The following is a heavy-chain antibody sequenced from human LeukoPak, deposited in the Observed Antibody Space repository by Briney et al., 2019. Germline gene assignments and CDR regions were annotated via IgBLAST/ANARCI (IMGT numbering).Heavy chain of an antibody. J-gene: IGHJ3*02. D-gene: IGHD4/OR15-4a*01. V-gene: IGHV4-61*01. CDR2: IYYSGST. CDR1: GGSISTSSYY. CDR3: ARVVYGDDAFDI. Sequence: SETLSLTCTVSGGSISTSSYYWSWIRQPPGKGLEWIGYIYYSGSTNYNPSLKSRVTISVDTSKNQFSLKLSSVTAADTAVYYCARVVYGDDAFDIWGQGTMVTVSS.